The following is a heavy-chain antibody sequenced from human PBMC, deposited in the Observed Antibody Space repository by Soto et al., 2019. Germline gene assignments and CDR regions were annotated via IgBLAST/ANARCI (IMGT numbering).Heavy chain of an antibody. CDR3: ARDGPNIVVVVAAALSYYYYGRDV. D-gene: IGHD2-15*01. CDR1: GFTFSSYE. CDR2: ISSSGSTI. Sequence: GGSLRLSCAASGFTFSSYEMNWVRQAPGKGLEWVSYISSSGSTIYYADSVKGRFTISRDNAKNSLYLQMNSLRAEDTAVYYCARDGPNIVVVVAAALSYYYYGRDVWGQGTTVTVSS. J-gene: IGHJ6*02. V-gene: IGHV3-48*03.